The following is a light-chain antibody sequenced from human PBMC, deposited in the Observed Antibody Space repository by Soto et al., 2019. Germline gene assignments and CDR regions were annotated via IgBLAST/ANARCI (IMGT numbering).Light chain of an antibody. CDR2: EVS. CDR1: SSDVGRYNY. CDR3: SSYTSSKSVV. J-gene: IGLJ2*01. Sequence: QSVLTQHASVSGSPGQSITISCTGSSSDVGRYNYVSWYQQHPGKAPKLMTYEVSNRPSGVSIRFSGSKSGNTASLTISGLQAEDEADYYCSSYTSSKSVVFGGGTKLTVL. V-gene: IGLV2-14*01.